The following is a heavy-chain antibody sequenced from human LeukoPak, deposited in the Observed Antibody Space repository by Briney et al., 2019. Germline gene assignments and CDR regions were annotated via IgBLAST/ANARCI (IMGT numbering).Heavy chain of an antibody. J-gene: IGHJ4*02. CDR1: GFTFSSYG. CDR3: AKARGAAAGSLDY. CDR2: ISGSGGST. V-gene: IGHV3-23*01. Sequence: GGSLRLSCAASGFTFSSYGMHWVRQAPGKGLEWVSAISGSGGSTYYADSVKGRFTISRDNSKNTLYLQMNSLRAEDAAVYYCAKARGAAAGSLDYWGQGALVTVSS. D-gene: IGHD6-13*01.